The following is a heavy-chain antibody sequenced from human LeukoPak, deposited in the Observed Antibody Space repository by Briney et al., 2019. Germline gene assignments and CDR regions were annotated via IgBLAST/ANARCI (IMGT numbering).Heavy chain of an antibody. D-gene: IGHD3-22*01. CDR1: GGSISSGSYY. CDR3: ARDLGYYYDSSGYYYGAFDI. CDR2: IYTSGST. J-gene: IGHJ3*02. V-gene: IGHV4-61*02. Sequence: PSQTLSLTCTVSGGSISSGSYYWSWIRQPAGKGLEWIGRIYTSGSTNYNPSLKSRVTISVDTSKNQFSLKLSSVTAADTAVHYCARDLGYYYDSSGYYYGAFDIWGQGTMVTVSS.